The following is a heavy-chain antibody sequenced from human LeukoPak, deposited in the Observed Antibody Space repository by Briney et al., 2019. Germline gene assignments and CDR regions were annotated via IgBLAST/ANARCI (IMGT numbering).Heavy chain of an antibody. CDR2: IKQDGSEK. Sequence: GGSLRLSCEASGFTFSSHWMSWVRQAPGKGLEWVAIIKQDGSEKDYVDSVTGRFTISRDNAKNSLYLQMNSLRVEDTAVFYCARDGFVGAADYWGQGTLVTVSS. V-gene: IGHV3-7*01. D-gene: IGHD6-13*01. CDR3: ARDGFVGAADY. CDR1: GFTFSSHW. J-gene: IGHJ4*02.